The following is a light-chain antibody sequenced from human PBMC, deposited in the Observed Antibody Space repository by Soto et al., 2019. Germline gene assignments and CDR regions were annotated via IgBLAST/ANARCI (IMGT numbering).Light chain of an antibody. CDR3: QQSYSTPLT. CDR1: QSISSY. Sequence: DIQMTQSPSSLSASVGDRVTITCRASQSISSYLNWYQQKPGKAPKVLIDTASSLQSGVPSRFSGSGSGTDFTLTISSLQPEDFATYYCQQSYSTPLTFGGGTKVEI. V-gene: IGKV1-39*01. CDR2: TAS. J-gene: IGKJ4*01.